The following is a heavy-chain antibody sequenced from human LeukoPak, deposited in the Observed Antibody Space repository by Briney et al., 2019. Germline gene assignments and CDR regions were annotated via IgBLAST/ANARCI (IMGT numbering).Heavy chain of an antibody. CDR2: ISSSGSTI. Sequence: GGSLRLSCAASGCTVSDYYMSWIRQAPGKGLEWVSYISSSGSTIYYADSVKGRFTISRDNAKNSLYLQMNSLRAEDTAVYYCARASEGYDSGGYYSYYYYMDACGKPTTVTVSS. J-gene: IGHJ6*03. CDR3: ARASEGYDSGGYYSYYYYMDA. D-gene: IGHD3-22*01. CDR1: GCTVSDYY. V-gene: IGHV3-11*01.